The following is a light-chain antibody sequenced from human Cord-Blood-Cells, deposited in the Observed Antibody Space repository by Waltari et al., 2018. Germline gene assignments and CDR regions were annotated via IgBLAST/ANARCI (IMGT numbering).Light chain of an antibody. CDR3: SSYTSSSLGV. J-gene: IGLJ1*01. CDR1: SSDVGGYNY. Sequence: QSALTQPASVSGSPGQSITLSCPGTSSDVGGYNYVSWYQQQPGKAPKLMIYDVRKRPSGVSNRFSGSKSGTTASLTISGLQAEDEADYYCSSYTSSSLGVFGTGTKVTVL. CDR2: DVR. V-gene: IGLV2-14*01.